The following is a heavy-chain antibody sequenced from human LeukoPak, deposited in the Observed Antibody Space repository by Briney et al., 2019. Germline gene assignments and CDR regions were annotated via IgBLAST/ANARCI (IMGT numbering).Heavy chain of an antibody. CDR1: GFTVSNHY. CDR3: AREVDTGGPLDY. J-gene: IGHJ4*02. V-gene: IGHV3-66*01. CDR2: IYGGGNT. Sequence: GGSLRLSCAASGFTVSNHYMTWVRQAPVKGLEWVSIIYGGGNTYYADSVKGRFTASRDNSKNTLYLQMNSLRAEDTAVYYCAREVDTGGPLDYWGQGTLVTVSS. D-gene: IGHD5-18*01.